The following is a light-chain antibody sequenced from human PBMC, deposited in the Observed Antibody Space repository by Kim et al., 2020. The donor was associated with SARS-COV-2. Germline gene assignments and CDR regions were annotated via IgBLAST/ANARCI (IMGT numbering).Light chain of an antibody. CDR2: AAS. CDR1: QIINSY. Sequence: DIQMTQSPSSLSASVGDRVTITCRTSQIINSYLNWYQQKPGKAPKLLIYAASSLRNGVPRRFSGSGSGTDFTLTISSLQPDDFATYYCQHSFSAPFSFGQGTKLDI. CDR3: QHSFSAPFS. V-gene: IGKV1-39*01. J-gene: IGKJ2*01.